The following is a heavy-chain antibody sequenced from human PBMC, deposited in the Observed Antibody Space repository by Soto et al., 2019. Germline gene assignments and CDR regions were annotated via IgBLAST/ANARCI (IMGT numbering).Heavy chain of an antibody. J-gene: IGHJ5*02. CDR1: GFTFSSYS. CDR2: ISSSSSYI. CDR3: ARDYTYYYGSGSYPNRPNWFDP. V-gene: IGHV3-21*01. D-gene: IGHD3-10*01. Sequence: GGSLRLSCAASGFTFSSYSMNWVRQAPGKGLEWVSSISSSSSYIYYADSVKGRFTISRDNAKNSLYLQMNSLRAEDTAVYYCARDYTYYYGSGSYPNRPNWFDPWGQGTLVTVSS.